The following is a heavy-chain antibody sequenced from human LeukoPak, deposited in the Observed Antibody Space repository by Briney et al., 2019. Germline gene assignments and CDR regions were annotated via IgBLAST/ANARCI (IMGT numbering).Heavy chain of an antibody. J-gene: IGHJ6*02. D-gene: IGHD2-2*03. CDR3: ARDWMSGMDV. Sequence: PSQTLSLTCTVSGGSISSGDYHWSWIRQPPGEGLEWIGYIYYSGSTYYNPSLTSRVTISVDTSKNQFSLKLSSVTAADTAVYYCARDWMSGMDVWGQGTTVTVSS. CDR1: GGSISSGDYH. V-gene: IGHV4-30-4*01. CDR2: IYYSGST.